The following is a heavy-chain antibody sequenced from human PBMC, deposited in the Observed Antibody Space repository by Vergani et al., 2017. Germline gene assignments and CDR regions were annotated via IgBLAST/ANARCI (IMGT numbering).Heavy chain of an antibody. V-gene: IGHV3-49*04. D-gene: IGHD2-2*01. J-gene: IGHJ4*02. CDR2: IRSKAYGGTT. Sequence: EVQLVESGGGLVQPGRSLRVSCTTSGFAFGDYAMSWVRQAPGIGLEWVGFIRSKAYGGTTQYAASVKGRFTISRDDSKSIAYLQMNSMKTEDTAVYYCARICSSPSCYPDFDYWGQGTLVTVSS. CDR1: GFAFGDYA. CDR3: ARICSSPSCYPDFDY.